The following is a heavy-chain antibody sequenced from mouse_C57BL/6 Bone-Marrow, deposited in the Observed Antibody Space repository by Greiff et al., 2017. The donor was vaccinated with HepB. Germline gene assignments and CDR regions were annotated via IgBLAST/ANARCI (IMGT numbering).Heavy chain of an antibody. D-gene: IGHD1-1*01. CDR1: GFSLTSYA. Sequence: VMLVESGPGLVAPSQSLSITCTVSGFSLTSYAISWVRQPPGKGLEWLGVIWTGGGTNYNSALNSRLSISKDNSKSQVFLKMNSLQTDDTARYYCARTTRTTITTVVAPYYFDYWGQGTTLTVSS. CDR2: IWTGGGT. J-gene: IGHJ2*01. CDR3: ARTTRTTITTVVAPYYFDY. V-gene: IGHV2-9-1*01.